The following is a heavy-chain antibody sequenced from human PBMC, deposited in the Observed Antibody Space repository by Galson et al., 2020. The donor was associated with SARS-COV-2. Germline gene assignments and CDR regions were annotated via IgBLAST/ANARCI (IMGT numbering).Heavy chain of an antibody. J-gene: IGHJ3*02. CDR3: ARDRIVASGQYDAFDI. CDR2: INPNSGGT. Sequence: GESLKISCKASGYTFTGYYMHWVRQAPGQGLEWMGWINPNSGGTNYAQKFQGWVTMTRDTSISTAYMELSRLRSDDTAVYYCARDRIVASGQYDAFDIWGQGTMVTVSS. V-gene: IGHV1-2*04. CDR1: GYTFTGYY. D-gene: IGHD5-12*01.